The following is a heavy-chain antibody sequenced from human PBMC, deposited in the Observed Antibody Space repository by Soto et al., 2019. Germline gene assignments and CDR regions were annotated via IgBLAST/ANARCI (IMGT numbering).Heavy chain of an antibody. V-gene: IGHV1-18*01. CDR2: ISAYNGNT. CDR3: ARDIVYGLGIAVAGEFDY. J-gene: IGHJ4*02. D-gene: IGHD6-19*01. CDR1: GYTFTSYG. Sequence: ASVKVSCKASGYTFTSYGISWVRQAPGQGLEWMGWISAYNGNTNYAQKLQGRVTMTTDTSTSTAYMELRSLRSDDTAVYYCARDIVYGLGIAVAGEFDYWGQGTLVTVSS.